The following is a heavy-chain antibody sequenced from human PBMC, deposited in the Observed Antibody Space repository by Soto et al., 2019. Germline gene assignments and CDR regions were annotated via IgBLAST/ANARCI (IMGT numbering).Heavy chain of an antibody. CDR3: ARETHSSSWSEVDDAFDI. Sequence: QVQLVESGGGVVQPGRSLRLSCAASGFTFSSYAMHWVRQAPGKGLEWVAVISYDGSNKYYADSVKGRFTISRDNSKNTLYLQMNSLRAEDTAVYYCARETHSSSWSEVDDAFDIWGQGTMVTVSS. D-gene: IGHD6-13*01. J-gene: IGHJ3*02. CDR2: ISYDGSNK. V-gene: IGHV3-30*14. CDR1: GFTFSSYA.